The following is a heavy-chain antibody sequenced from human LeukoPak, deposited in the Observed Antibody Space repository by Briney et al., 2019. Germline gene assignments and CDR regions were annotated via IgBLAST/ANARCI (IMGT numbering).Heavy chain of an antibody. V-gene: IGHV1-2*02. CDR3: ARNDFWSGYPGSYMDV. J-gene: IGHJ6*03. D-gene: IGHD3-3*01. Sequence: ASVKVSCKASGYTFTGYYMHLVRQAPGQGLEWMGWINPNSADTKYAQKFQGRVTMTRDTSISTTYMELSRLRSDDTAVYYCARNDFWSGYPGSYMDVWGKGTAVTVSS. CDR2: INPNSADT. CDR1: GYTFTGYY.